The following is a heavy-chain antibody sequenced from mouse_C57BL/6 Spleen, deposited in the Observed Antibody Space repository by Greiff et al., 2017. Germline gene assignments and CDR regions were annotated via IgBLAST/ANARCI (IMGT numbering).Heavy chain of an antibody. J-gene: IGHJ1*03. D-gene: IGHD1-1*01. Sequence: EVNLVESGGGLVKPGGSLKLSCAASGFTFSSYAMSWVRQTPEKRLEWVATISDGGSYTYYPDNVKGRFTISRDNAKNNLYLQMSHLKSEDTAMYYCARERGDGSYWYFDVWGTGTTVTVSS. CDR3: ARERGDGSYWYFDV. CDR2: ISDGGSYT. V-gene: IGHV5-4*01. CDR1: GFTFSSYA.